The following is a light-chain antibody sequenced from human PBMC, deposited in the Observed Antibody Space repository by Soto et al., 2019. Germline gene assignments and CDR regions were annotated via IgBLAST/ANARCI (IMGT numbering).Light chain of an antibody. V-gene: IGLV2-18*02. CDR2: EVS. CDR3: SSYTSRNTLDVV. J-gene: IGLJ2*01. CDR1: SSDVGSYNR. Sequence: QSALTQPPSVSGSPGQSVTISCTGTSSDVGSYNRVSWYQQPPGTAPKLMIYEVSNRPSGVPDRFSGSKSGNTASLTISELQAEDEADYYCSSYTSRNTLDVVFGGGTKLTVL.